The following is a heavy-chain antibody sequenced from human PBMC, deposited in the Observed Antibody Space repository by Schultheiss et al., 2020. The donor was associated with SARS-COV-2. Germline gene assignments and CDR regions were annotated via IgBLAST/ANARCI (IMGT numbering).Heavy chain of an antibody. V-gene: IGHV1-18*04. Sequence: ASVKVSCKASGYSFTMYGISWVRQAPGQGLEWMGWISAYNGGTKYAQKFQGRVTMTTDTSTSTAFMELRSLRSDDTAVYYCARNLPGLDYWGQGTLVTVSS. CDR3: ARNLPGLDY. CDR1: GYSFTMYG. J-gene: IGHJ4*02. CDR2: ISAYNGGT.